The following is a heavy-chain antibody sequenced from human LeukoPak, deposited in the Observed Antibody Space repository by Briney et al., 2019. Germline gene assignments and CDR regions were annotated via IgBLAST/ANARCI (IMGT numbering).Heavy chain of an antibody. CDR2: INHSGST. CDR1: GGSFSTYY. D-gene: IGHD5-18*01. J-gene: IGHJ5*02. Sequence: SETLSLTCAVYGGSFSTYYWSWIRQPPGKGLEWIGEINHSGSTNYNPSLKSRVTISVDTSKNQFSLKLSSVTAADTAVYYCAGWIQLLGADISNWFDPWGQGTLVTVSS. CDR3: AGWIQLLGADISNWFDP. V-gene: IGHV4-34*01.